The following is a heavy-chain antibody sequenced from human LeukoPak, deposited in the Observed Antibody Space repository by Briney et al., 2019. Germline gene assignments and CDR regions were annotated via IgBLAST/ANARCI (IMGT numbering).Heavy chain of an antibody. CDR2: IRYDGSNK. CDR1: GFTFSSYG. D-gene: IGHD2-8*01. V-gene: IGHV3-30*02. Sequence: GRSLRLSCAASGFTFSSYGMHWVRQAPGKGLEWVAFIRYDGSNKYYADSVKGRFTISRDNSKNTLYLQMNSLRAEDTAVYYCAKEESIVLMVYEGWGQGTLVTVSS. CDR3: AKEESIVLMVYEG. J-gene: IGHJ4*02.